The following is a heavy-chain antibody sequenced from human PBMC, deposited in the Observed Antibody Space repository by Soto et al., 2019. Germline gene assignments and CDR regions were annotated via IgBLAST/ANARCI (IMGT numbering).Heavy chain of an antibody. Sequence: GGSLRLSCSASGFTFSSYAMHWVRQTPGKGLEYVSGINSNGGSTYYADSVKGRFTISRDNSKNTLYLQMNSLRAEDTAVYYCAKDQKHGYSSGSLEYDYWGQGTLVTVSS. D-gene: IGHD6-19*01. CDR3: AKDQKHGYSSGSLEYDY. V-gene: IGHV3-64*04. J-gene: IGHJ4*02. CDR2: INSNGGST. CDR1: GFTFSSYA.